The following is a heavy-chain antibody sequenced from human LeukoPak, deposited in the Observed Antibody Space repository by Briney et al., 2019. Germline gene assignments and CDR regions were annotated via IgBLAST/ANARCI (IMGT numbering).Heavy chain of an antibody. CDR3: ARHQVVSVAVDY. CDR2: IYYSGST. Sequence: PSETLSLTCTVSGGSVSSGSYYWGWIRQPPGKGLEWIGSIYYSGSTYYNPSLKSRVTISVDTSKNQFSLKLSSVTAADTAVYYCARHQVVSVAVDYWGQGTLVTVSS. J-gene: IGHJ4*02. CDR1: GGSVSSGSYY. V-gene: IGHV4-39*01. D-gene: IGHD5/OR15-5a*01.